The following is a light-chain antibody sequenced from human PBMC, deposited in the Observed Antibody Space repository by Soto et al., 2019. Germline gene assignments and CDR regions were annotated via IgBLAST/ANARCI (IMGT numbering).Light chain of an antibody. V-gene: IGLV2-8*01. CDR3: SSFADSNSDV. CDR2: EVS. CDR1: SSDIGGYTY. Sequence: QSVLTQPPSASGSPGQSVTISCSGSSSDIGGYTYVSWYQHHPGKAPKLMIYEVSKRPSGVPDRFSGSKSGNTASLTVSGLQAEDEADYYCSSFADSNSDVFGTGTKVTVL. J-gene: IGLJ1*01.